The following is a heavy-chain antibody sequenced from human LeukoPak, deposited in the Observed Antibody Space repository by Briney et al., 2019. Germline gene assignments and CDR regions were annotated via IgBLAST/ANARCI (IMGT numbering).Heavy chain of an antibody. J-gene: IGHJ4*02. Sequence: ASVKVSCKASGYTFTSLHINWLRQAPGQGLERMGWINGYNGNTHYSQNLQGRVTITRDTSTNTVYLELRSLRFDDTAVYYCARGTRARGTCDNCYSSSLDSWGQGTLLTVSS. CDR3: ARGTRARGTCDNCYSSSLDS. CDR2: INGYNGNT. D-gene: IGHD2-15*01. CDR1: GYTFTSLH. V-gene: IGHV1-18*01.